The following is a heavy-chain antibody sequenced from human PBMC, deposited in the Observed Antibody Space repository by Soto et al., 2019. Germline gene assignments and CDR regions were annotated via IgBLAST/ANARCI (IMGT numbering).Heavy chain of an antibody. D-gene: IGHD2-15*01. CDR1: GYIFTAYS. CDR2: VNPSGGSA. Sequence: GASVKVSCKTSGYIFTAYSMHWVRQAPGQGLEWMGVVNPSGGSAHYAQSFEGSVTLTRDTSTSTFYMELSSLRSEDTAVYYCAREENCRGGTCYSEYFHHWGQGTLVTVSS. J-gene: IGHJ1*01. CDR3: AREENCRGGTCYSEYFHH. V-gene: IGHV1-46*01.